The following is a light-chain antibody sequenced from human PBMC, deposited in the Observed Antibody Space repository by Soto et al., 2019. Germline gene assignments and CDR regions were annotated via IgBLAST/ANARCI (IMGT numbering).Light chain of an antibody. Sequence: PGERATLSCSASQSVSSTYLAWYQQQPGQAPRLLMSGTSNRATGTPDRFSGSGSGTDFTLTISSLEPDDFAVYYCQQRADWPITFGQGTRLEIK. J-gene: IGKJ5*01. CDR3: QQRADWPIT. CDR1: QSVSSTY. V-gene: IGKV3D-20*02. CDR2: GTS.